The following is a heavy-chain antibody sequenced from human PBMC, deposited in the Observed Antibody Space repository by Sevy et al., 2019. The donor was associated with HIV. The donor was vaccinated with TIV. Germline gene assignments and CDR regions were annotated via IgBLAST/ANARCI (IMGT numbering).Heavy chain of an antibody. Sequence: GGSLRLSCAASGFTFNNYGMHWVRQAPGKGLEWVAVVSYDGSTKYYADFEKGRFTISRDNSKNMGYLQMNSLRPEDTAVFYCAKGSRATDSAFDIWGQGTVVTVS. V-gene: IGHV3-30*18. CDR3: AKGSRATDSAFDI. J-gene: IGHJ3*02. CDR2: VSYDGSTK. CDR1: GFTFNNYG. D-gene: IGHD3-22*01.